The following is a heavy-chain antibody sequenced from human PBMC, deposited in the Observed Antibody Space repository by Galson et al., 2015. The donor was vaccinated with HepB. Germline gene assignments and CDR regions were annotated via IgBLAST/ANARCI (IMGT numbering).Heavy chain of an antibody. J-gene: IGHJ3*02. CDR1: GFTFSSYD. V-gene: IGHV3-13*01. D-gene: IGHD4-17*01. Sequence: SLRLSCAASGFTFSSYDMHWVRQATGKGLEWVSAIGTAGDTYYPGSVKGRFTISRENAKNSLYLQMNSLRAGDTAVYYCARGYGDRPPTSEAFEIWGQGTMVTVSS. CDR3: ARGYGDRPPTSEAFEI. CDR2: IGTAGDT.